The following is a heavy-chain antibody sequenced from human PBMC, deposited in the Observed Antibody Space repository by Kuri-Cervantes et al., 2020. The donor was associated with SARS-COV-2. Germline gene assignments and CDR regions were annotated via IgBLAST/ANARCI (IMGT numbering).Heavy chain of an antibody. CDR3: ASNPNYDFWSGYFDY. V-gene: IGHV4-61*02. Sequence: SETLSLTCTVSGGSISSGSYYWSWIRQPAGKGLEWIGRIYTSGSTNYNPSLKSRVTISVDTSKNQFSLKLSSVTAADTAVNYCASNPNYDFWSGYFDYWGQGTLVTVSS. CDR1: GGSISSGSYY. J-gene: IGHJ4*02. CDR2: IYTSGST. D-gene: IGHD3-3*01.